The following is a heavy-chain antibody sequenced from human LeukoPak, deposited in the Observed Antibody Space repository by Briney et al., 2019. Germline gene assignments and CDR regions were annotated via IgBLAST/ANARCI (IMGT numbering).Heavy chain of an antibody. J-gene: IGHJ4*02. CDR3: ATHQDYYDSSGYDY. CDR2: ISSSSSTI. CDR1: GFTVSSNC. Sequence: GGSLRLSCAASGFTVSSNCMNWVRQAPGKGLEWVSYISSSSSTIYYADSVKDRFTISRDNANNSLYLQMNSLRADDTAVYYCATHQDYYDSSGYDYWGQGTLVTVSS. D-gene: IGHD3-22*01. V-gene: IGHV3-48*04.